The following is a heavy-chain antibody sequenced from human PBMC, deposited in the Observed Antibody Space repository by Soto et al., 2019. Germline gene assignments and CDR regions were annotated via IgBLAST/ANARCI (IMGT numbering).Heavy chain of an antibody. D-gene: IGHD3-3*01. CDR3: ARGLGFWSGYLYPRYYYYYMDV. Sequence: SETLSLTCAVYGGSFSGYYWSWIRQPPGKGLEWIGEINHSGSTNYNPSLKSRVTISVDTSKNQFSLKLSSVTAADTAVYYCARGLGFWSGYLYPRYYYYYMDVWGKGTTVTVSS. V-gene: IGHV4-34*01. CDR2: INHSGST. J-gene: IGHJ6*03. CDR1: GGSFSGYY.